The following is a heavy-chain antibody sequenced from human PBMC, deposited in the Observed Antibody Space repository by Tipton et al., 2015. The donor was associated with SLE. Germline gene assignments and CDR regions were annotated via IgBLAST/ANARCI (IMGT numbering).Heavy chain of an antibody. D-gene: IGHD3-22*01. J-gene: IGHJ4*02. Sequence: SLRLSCAASGFTFSSYSMNWVRQAPGKGLEWVSFISSSSSYIYYADPVKGRFTISRDNAKNSLYLQMNSLRAEDTAVYYCARGEYYYDSSGYPTDYWGQGTLVTVSS. CDR1: GFTFSSYS. CDR2: ISSSSSYI. V-gene: IGHV3-21*01. CDR3: ARGEYYYDSSGYPTDY.